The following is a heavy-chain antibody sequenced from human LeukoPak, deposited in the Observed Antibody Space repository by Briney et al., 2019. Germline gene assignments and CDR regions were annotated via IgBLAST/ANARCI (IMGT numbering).Heavy chain of an antibody. Sequence: GGSLRLSCAASGFTVSSNYMSWVRQAPGKGLEWVSVVYSGGSTYYAGSVKGRFTISRDNSKNTLYLQMNSLRVEDTAVYYCARGGGSSSSYGMDVWGQGTTVTVSS. J-gene: IGHJ6*02. CDR1: GFTVSSNY. D-gene: IGHD6-13*01. CDR3: ARGGGSSSSYGMDV. V-gene: IGHV3-66*01. CDR2: VYSGGST.